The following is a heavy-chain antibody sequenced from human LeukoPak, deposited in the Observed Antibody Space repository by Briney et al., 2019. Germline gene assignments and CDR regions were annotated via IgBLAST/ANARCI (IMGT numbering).Heavy chain of an antibody. CDR1: GYTFTSYY. D-gene: IGHD3-22*01. V-gene: IGHV1-46*01. Sequence: GASVKVSCKASGYTFTSYYMHWVRQAPGQGLEWMGIINPSGGSTSYAQKSQGRVTTTRDTSTSTVYMELSSLRSEDTAVYYCARDRGGYCDSSVRTPPRFAFDIWGQGTMVTVSS. J-gene: IGHJ3*02. CDR2: INPSGGST. CDR3: ARDRGGYCDSSVRTPPRFAFDI.